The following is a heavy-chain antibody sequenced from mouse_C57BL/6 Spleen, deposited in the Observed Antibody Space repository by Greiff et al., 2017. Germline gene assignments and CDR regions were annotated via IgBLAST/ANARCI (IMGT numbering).Heavy chain of an antibody. Sequence: VQLQQSGAELVRPGASVKLSCKASGYTFTDYYINWVKQRPGQGLEWIARIYPGSGNTYYNEKFKGKATLTAEKSSSTAYMQLSSLTSEDSAVYFCAVYYDYDGGFAYWGQGTLVTVSA. CDR3: AVYYDYDGGFAY. CDR2: IYPGSGNT. D-gene: IGHD2-4*01. J-gene: IGHJ3*01. V-gene: IGHV1-76*01. CDR1: GYTFTDYY.